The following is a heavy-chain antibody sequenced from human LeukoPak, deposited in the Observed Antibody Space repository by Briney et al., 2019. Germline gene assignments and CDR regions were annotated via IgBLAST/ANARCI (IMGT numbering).Heavy chain of an antibody. CDR3: ARGYYDFWSGYYRPTDYYYYYMDV. CDR1: GGTFSSYA. D-gene: IGHD3-3*01. Sequence: ASVKVSCKASGGTFSSYAISWVRQAPGQGLEWMGGIIPIFGTANYAQKFQGRVTITADKSTSTAYMELRSLRSDDTAVYYCARGYYDFWSGYYRPTDYYYYYMDVWGKGTTVTVSS. V-gene: IGHV1-69*06. CDR2: IIPIFGTA. J-gene: IGHJ6*03.